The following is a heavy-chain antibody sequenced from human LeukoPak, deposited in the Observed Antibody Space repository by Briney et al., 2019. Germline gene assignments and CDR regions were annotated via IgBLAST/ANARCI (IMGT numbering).Heavy chain of an antibody. D-gene: IGHD5-18*01. CDR1: GGSISSGGYS. J-gene: IGHJ5*02. Sequence: SQTLSLTCAVSGGSISSGGYSWSWIRQPPGKGLEWIGYIYHRGSTYYNPSLKSRVTISVDRSKNQFSLKLSSVTAADTAVYYCARAADTAMVPNWFDPWGQGTLVTVSS. CDR3: ARAADTAMVPNWFDP. V-gene: IGHV4-30-2*01. CDR2: IYHRGST.